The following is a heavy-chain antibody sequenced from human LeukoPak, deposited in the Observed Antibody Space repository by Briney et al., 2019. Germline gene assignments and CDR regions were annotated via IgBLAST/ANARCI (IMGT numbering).Heavy chain of an antibody. V-gene: IGHV3-15*01. CDR1: GFTFSNAW. CDR2: IKSKTDGGTT. D-gene: IGHD3-10*01. J-gene: IGHJ4*02. Sequence: GGSLRLSCAASGFTFSNAWMSWVRQAPGKGLEWVGRIKSKTDGGTTDYAAPVKGRFTISRDDSKNTLYLQMNSLKTEDTAVYYCTTSGMVRGVIITSDYWGQGTLVTVSS. CDR3: TTSGMVRGVIITSDY.